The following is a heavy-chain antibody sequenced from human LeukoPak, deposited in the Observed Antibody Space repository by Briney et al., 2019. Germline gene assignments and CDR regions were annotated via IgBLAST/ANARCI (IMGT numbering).Heavy chain of an antibody. J-gene: IGHJ5*02. CDR1: GYTFTSYY. CDR3: AREGRVPAAIWVGDNWFDP. D-gene: IGHD2-2*02. CDR2: INPSGGST. V-gene: IGHV1-46*01. Sequence: GASVKVSCKASGYTFTSYYMHWVRQAPGQGLEWMGIINPSGGSTSYAQKFQGRVTMTRDTSTSTVYMELSSLRSEDTAVYYCAREGRVPAAIWVGDNWFDPWGQGTLVTVSS.